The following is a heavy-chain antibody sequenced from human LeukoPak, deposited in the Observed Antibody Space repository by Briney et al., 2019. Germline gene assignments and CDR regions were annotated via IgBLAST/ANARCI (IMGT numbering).Heavy chain of an antibody. CDR1: GFTFNNYS. Sequence: GGSLRLSCAASGFTFNNYSMNWVRQAPGKGLEWVSSISSSSSYIYYADSLKGRFTISRDNARNSLYLQMNSLRAEDTAVYYCARGVYSRTYYFDYWGQGTLVTVSS. D-gene: IGHD6-13*01. J-gene: IGHJ4*02. CDR2: ISSSSSYI. CDR3: ARGVYSRTYYFDY. V-gene: IGHV3-21*03.